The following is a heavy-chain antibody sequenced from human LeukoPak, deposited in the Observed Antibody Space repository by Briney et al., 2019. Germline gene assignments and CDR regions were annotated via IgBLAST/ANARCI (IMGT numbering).Heavy chain of an antibody. CDR2: INHSGST. Sequence: SESLSLTCSVYDGSFSGYYWSWIRQPPGKGLEWIGEINHSGSTNYNPSLKSRVTISVDTSKNQFSLKLSSVTAADTAVYYCAKVGRGSGSYFMEFDYWAQGTLVTVSS. J-gene: IGHJ4*02. D-gene: IGHD3-10*01. CDR3: AKVGRGSGSYFMEFDY. CDR1: DGSFSGYY. V-gene: IGHV4-34*01.